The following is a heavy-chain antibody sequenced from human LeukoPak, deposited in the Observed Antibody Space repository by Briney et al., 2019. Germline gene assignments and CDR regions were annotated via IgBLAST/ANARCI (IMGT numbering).Heavy chain of an antibody. CDR3: ARGGEMATVFDY. CDR2: INTSGGST. CDR1: GYTFTSYY. D-gene: IGHD5-24*01. V-gene: IGHV1-46*01. J-gene: IGHJ4*02. Sequence: ASVKVSCKASGYTFTSYYMHWVRQAPGQGLEWMGIINTSGGSTSSAQKFHGRVTMTRDLSTITVYMELSSLRSEDTAVYYCARGGEMATVFDYWGQGTLVTVSS.